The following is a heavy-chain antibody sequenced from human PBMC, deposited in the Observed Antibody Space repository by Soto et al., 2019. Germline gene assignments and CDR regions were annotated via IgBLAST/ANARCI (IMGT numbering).Heavy chain of an antibody. V-gene: IGHV1-69*13. J-gene: IGHJ4*02. Sequence: GASVKVSCKASGGTFSSYAISWVRQAPGQGLEWMGGIIPIFGTANYAQKFQGRVTITADESTSTAYMGLSSLRSEDTAVYYCASFGYSSSWYGGYWGQGTLVTVSS. CDR2: IIPIFGTA. D-gene: IGHD6-13*01. CDR1: GGTFSSYA. CDR3: ASFGYSSSWYGGY.